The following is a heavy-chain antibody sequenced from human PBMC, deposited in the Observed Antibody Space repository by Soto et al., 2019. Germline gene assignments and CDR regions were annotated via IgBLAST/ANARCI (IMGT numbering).Heavy chain of an antibody. CDR1: GYTFTSQG. CDR2: ISANSGNT. CDR3: ARDRGHAFDF. J-gene: IGHJ3*01. V-gene: IGHV1-18*01. Sequence: GSVKVSCKASGYTFTSQGLSWVRQAPGQGLEWMGWISANSGNTNYAQKLQGRITLTRDTSTTTAYMELRSLTSDDTAVYYCARDRGHAFDFWGQGTMVTVSS. D-gene: IGHD6-25*01.